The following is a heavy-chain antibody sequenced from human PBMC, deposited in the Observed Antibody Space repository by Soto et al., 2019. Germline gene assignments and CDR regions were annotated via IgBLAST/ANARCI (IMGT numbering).Heavy chain of an antibody. CDR2: ISAYNGNT. J-gene: IGHJ5*02. V-gene: IGHV1-18*04. CDR3: AREYDFWRGPPRWFDL. CDR1: GYTFTSYG. Sequence: ASVKVSCKASGYTFTSYGISWVRQAPGQGLEWMGWISAYNGNTNYAQKLQGRVNMTTDTSTSTAYVELRSLRSDDTAVYYCAREYDFWRGPPRWFDLWGQGTLVTVSS. D-gene: IGHD3-3*01.